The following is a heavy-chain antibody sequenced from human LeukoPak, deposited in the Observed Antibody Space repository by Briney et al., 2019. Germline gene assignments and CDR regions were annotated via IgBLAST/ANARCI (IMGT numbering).Heavy chain of an antibody. D-gene: IGHD6-6*01. J-gene: IGHJ6*02. CDR2: MNPNSGNT. Sequence: GSVKVSCKASGYSFTSYDINWVRQATGQGLEWMGWMNPNSGNTGYAQKFQGRVTMTRNTSISTAYMELSSLRSEDTAVYYCARGDEYSSSSVSYYGMDVWGQGTTVTVSS. CDR1: GYSFTSYD. V-gene: IGHV1-8*01. CDR3: ARGDEYSSSSVSYYGMDV.